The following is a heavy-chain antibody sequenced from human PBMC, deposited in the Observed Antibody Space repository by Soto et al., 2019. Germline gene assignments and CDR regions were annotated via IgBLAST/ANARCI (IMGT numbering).Heavy chain of an antibody. CDR1: GFTFSSYA. CDR2: ISYDGSNK. V-gene: IGHV3-30-3*01. D-gene: IGHD6-19*01. Sequence: QVQLVESGGGVVQPGRSLRLSCADSGFTFSSYAMHWVRQAPGKGLEWVAVISYDGSNKYYADSVKGRFTISRDNSKNTLYLQMNSLRAEDTAVYYCARDRGIAVAGYYYYGMDVWGQGTTVTVSS. CDR3: ARDRGIAVAGYYYYGMDV. J-gene: IGHJ6*02.